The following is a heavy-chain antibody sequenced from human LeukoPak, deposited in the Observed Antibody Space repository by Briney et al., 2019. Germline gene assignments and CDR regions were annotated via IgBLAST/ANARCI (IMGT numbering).Heavy chain of an antibody. V-gene: IGHV3-23*01. Sequence: GGSLRLSCAASGFTFSNYAMGWVRQAPGKGLEWVSTISSGGGDTYIADSVKGRFTISRDNSKYTLYLQMNRLRADDTAVYYCAKAEGATLYYYGVDVWGQGTTVTVSS. CDR2: ISSGGGDT. CDR3: AKAEGATLYYYGVDV. J-gene: IGHJ6*02. CDR1: GFTFSNYA.